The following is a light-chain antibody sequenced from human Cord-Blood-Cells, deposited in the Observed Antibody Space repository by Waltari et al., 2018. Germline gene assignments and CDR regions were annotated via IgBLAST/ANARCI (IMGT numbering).Light chain of an antibody. Sequence: SYELTQPPSVSVSPGQTARITCSGDAFPKQYAYWYQQKQGQAPVLVIYKGSERPSGIPERFSGSSSGTTVTLTISGVQAEDEADYYCQSADSSGTYVVFGGGTKLTVL. CDR2: KGS. CDR1: AFPKQY. CDR3: QSADSSGTYVV. J-gene: IGLJ2*01. V-gene: IGLV3-25*03.